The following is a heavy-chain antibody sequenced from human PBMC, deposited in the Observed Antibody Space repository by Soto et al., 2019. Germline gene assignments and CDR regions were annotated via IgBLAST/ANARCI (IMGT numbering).Heavy chain of an antibody. V-gene: IGHV4-34*01. Sequence: QVQLQQWGAGLLKPSETLSLTCAVYGGSFSGYYWSWIRQRPGKGLEWTGEINHRGSTNYNPCRKAVLTQSEDTSTNQFALNLSSLTAADTAVYYCYRGGHNITGLLCERGGECRYYFYYWGEGTLVPVSS. CDR2: INHRGST. D-gene: IGHD3-16*01. CDR3: YRGGHNITGLLCERGGECRYYFYY. J-gene: IGHJ4*02. CDR1: GGSFSGYY.